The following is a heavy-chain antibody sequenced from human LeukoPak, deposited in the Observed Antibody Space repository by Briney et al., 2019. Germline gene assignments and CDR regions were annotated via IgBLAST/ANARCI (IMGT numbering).Heavy chain of an antibody. CDR3: ARNRGYCSSTSCSADDAFDI. J-gene: IGHJ3*02. V-gene: IGHV5-10-1*01. CDR1: GYSFTSYW. D-gene: IGHD2-2*01. CDR2: IDPSDSYT. Sequence: GESLKISCKASGYSFTSYWINWVRQVPGKGLEWMGMIDPSDSYTNYSPSFQGHVTISGDKSISTAYLQWSSLKASDTAMYYCARNRGYCSSTSCSADDAFDIWGQGTMVTVSP.